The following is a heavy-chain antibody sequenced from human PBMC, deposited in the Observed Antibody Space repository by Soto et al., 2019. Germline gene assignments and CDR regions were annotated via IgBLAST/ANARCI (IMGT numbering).Heavy chain of an antibody. CDR1: GFTFSTYA. V-gene: IGHV3-23*01. CDR3: AKDVYYFGSGSPMDY. CDR2: ISGSGGST. J-gene: IGHJ4*02. D-gene: IGHD3-10*01. Sequence: DVQLLESGGGLAQPGGSLRLSCAASGFTFSTYAMTWVRQAPGKGLEWVSGISGSGGSTYYADSVKGRFTISRDNPKNTVYLQMNGLRAEDTAVYYCAKDVYYFGSGSPMDYWGQGTLVTVSS.